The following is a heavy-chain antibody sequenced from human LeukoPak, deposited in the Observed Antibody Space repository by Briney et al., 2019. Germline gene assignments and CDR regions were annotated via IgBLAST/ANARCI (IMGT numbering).Heavy chain of an antibody. CDR1: GGSFSGYY. CDR3: ARESDSSSWLGYFDY. J-gene: IGHJ4*02. V-gene: IGHV4-34*01. CDR2: INHSGST. D-gene: IGHD6-13*01. Sequence: SETLSLTCAVYGGSFSGYYWSWIRQPPGKGLEWIGEINHSGSTNYNPSLKSRVTISVDTSKNQFSLKLSSVTAADTAVYYCARESDSSSWLGYFDYWGQGTLVTVSS.